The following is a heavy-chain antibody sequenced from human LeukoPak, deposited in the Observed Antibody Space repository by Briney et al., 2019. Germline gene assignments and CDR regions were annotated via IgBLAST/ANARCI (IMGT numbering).Heavy chain of an antibody. D-gene: IGHD6-13*01. J-gene: IGHJ5*02. CDR3: ARVRRIAAAGRVDWFDP. Sequence: GGSLRLSCAASGFTFSSYWMSWVRQAPGKGLEWVANIKQDGSEKYYVDSVKGRFTISRDNAKNSLYLQMNSLGAEDTAVYYCARVRRIAAAGRVDWFDPWGQGTLVTVSS. V-gene: IGHV3-7*01. CDR1: GFTFSSYW. CDR2: IKQDGSEK.